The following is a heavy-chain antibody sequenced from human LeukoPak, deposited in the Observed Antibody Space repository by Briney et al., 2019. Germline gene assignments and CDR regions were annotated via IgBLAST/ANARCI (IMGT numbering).Heavy chain of an antibody. Sequence: GGSLRLSCAASGFTFSSYAMSWVRQAPGKGLEWVPAISGSGGSTYYADSVKGRFTISRDNSKNTLYLQMNSLRAEDTAVYYCAKDPTYYYDSSGYYVDAFDIWGQGTMVTVSS. CDR2: ISGSGGST. J-gene: IGHJ3*02. D-gene: IGHD3-22*01. V-gene: IGHV3-23*01. CDR3: AKDPTYYYDSSGYYVDAFDI. CDR1: GFTFSSYA.